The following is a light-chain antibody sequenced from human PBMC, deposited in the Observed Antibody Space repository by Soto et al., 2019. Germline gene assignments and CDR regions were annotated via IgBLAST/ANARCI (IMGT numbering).Light chain of an antibody. CDR1: QSVSSY. CDR2: DAS. CDR3: QQYGNSPIT. Sequence: EVVVTQSPATLSLSPGERATLSCRASQSVSSYLAWYQQKPGQAPRLLIYDASNRATGIPARFSGSGSGTDFTLTISRLEPEDFAVYYCQQYGNSPITFGQGTRLENK. V-gene: IGKV3-11*01. J-gene: IGKJ5*01.